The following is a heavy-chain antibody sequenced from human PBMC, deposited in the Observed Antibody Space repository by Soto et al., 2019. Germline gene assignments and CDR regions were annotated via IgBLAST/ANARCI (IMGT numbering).Heavy chain of an antibody. D-gene: IGHD3-22*01. CDR2: LNPNSGGT. CDR1: GYTFTAYY. Sequence: ASVKVSCKASGYTFTAYYLHWVRQAPGQGLEWMGWLNPNSGGTNSAQKFRGRVTVTRDTSISTAYMELSRLRSDDTAFYYCATTYYYDTSGYPESDAFDIWGQGTMVTVSS. CDR3: ATTYYYDTSGYPESDAFDI. J-gene: IGHJ3*02. V-gene: IGHV1-2*02.